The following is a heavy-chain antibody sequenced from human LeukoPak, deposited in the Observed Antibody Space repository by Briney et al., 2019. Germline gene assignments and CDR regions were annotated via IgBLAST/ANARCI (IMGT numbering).Heavy chain of an antibody. D-gene: IGHD5-18*01. J-gene: IGHJ4*02. CDR2: IHYSGST. Sequence: PSETLSLTCTVSGGSISSSSYYWSWTRQPPGKGLEWIGYIHYSGSTNYNPSLKSRVNISVDTSKNQFSLKLSSVTAADTAVYYCARSTGYSYGYGYFDYWGQGTLVTVSS. CDR1: GGSISSSSYY. V-gene: IGHV4-61*01. CDR3: ARSTGYSYGYGYFDY.